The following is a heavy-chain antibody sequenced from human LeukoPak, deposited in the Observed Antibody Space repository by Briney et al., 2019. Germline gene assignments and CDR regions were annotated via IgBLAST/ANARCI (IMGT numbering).Heavy chain of an antibody. Sequence: PGGSLRLSCAASGFTFSSYGMHWVRQAPGKGLEWVAVIWYDGSNKYYADSVKGRFTISRDNSKNTLYLQMNSLRAEDTAVYYCARDHNAYYDSSGPAGYFDYWGQGTLVTVSS. CDR1: GFTFSSYG. CDR2: IWYDGSNK. V-gene: IGHV3-33*01. CDR3: ARDHNAYYDSSGPAGYFDY. D-gene: IGHD3-22*01. J-gene: IGHJ4*02.